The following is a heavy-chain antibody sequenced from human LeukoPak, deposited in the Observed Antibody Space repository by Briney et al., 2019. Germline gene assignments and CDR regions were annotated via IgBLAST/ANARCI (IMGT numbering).Heavy chain of an antibody. V-gene: IGHV1-18*01. CDR3: ARVASGTRGQTRGLDY. J-gene: IGHJ4*02. CDR1: GYIFSNFFSSYG. CDR2: ISLYNGKT. Sequence: GASVKVSCKASGYIFSNFFSSYGITWVRQAPGQGLEWMGWISLYNGKTKFAQKFQGRVTIRADTSTSTGYMELRSLRSDDTAVYYCARVASGTRGQTRGLDYWGQGTLVTVSS. D-gene: IGHD1-1*01.